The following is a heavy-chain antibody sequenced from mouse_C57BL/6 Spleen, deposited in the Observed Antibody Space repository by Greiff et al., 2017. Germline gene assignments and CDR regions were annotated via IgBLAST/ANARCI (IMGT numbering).Heavy chain of an antibody. CDR3: ARFHWDAWYFDV. V-gene: IGHV1-22*01. J-gene: IGHJ1*03. CDR2: INPNNGGT. CDR1: GYTFTDYN. D-gene: IGHD4-1*01. Sequence: EVQLQQSGPELVKPGASVKMSCKASGYTFTDYNMHWVKQSHGKSLEWIGYINPNNGGTSYNQKFKGKATLTVNKSSSTAYMELRSLTSEDSAVYYCARFHWDAWYFDVWGTGTTVTVSS.